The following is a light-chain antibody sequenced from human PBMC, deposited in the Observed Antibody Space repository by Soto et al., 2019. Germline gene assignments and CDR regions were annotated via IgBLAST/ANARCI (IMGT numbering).Light chain of an antibody. CDR1: ALSKQY. Sequence: SYELTQPPSVSVSPGQTARITCFGDALSKQYVSWYQQRPGQAPVLVIYKDTERPSGIPDRFSGSKSGTSATLGITGLQTGDEADYYCGTWDSSLSANYVFGTGTKVTVL. V-gene: IGLV3-25*03. CDR2: KDT. CDR3: GTWDSSLSANYV. J-gene: IGLJ1*01.